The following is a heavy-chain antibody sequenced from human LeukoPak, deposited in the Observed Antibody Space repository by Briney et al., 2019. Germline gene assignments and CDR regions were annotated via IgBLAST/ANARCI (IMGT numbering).Heavy chain of an antibody. J-gene: IGHJ6*03. Sequence: PSETLSLTCTVSGYSISSGYYWGWIRQPPGKGLEWIGSIYHSGSTYYNPSLKSRVTISVDTSKNQFSLQLSSVTAADTAVYYCARADPGTVTFYYYYYMDVWGKGTTVTVSS. V-gene: IGHV4-38-2*02. D-gene: IGHD4-17*01. CDR3: ARADPGTVTFYYYYYMDV. CDR1: GYSISSGYY. CDR2: IYHSGST.